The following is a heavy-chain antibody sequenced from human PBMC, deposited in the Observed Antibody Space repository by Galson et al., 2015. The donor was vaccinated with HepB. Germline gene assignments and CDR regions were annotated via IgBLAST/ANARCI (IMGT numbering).Heavy chain of an antibody. V-gene: IGHV3-74*01. D-gene: IGHD2-21*01. J-gene: IGHJ5*02. CDR1: GFTFSSDW. CDR2: ISGDGSSL. CDR3: TRGEKCVGATCHNPGDH. Sequence: SLRLSCAASGFTFSSDWMHWVRQVPGKGLVWVSRISGDGSSLTYADSVKGRFTMSRDNAKNTLYLQMNSLRAEDAAVYYCTRGEKCVGATCHNPGDHWGQGPLVTVCS.